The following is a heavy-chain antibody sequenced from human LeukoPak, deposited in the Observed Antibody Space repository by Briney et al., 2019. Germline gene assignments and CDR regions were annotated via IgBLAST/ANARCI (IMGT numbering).Heavy chain of an antibody. D-gene: IGHD6-13*01. Sequence: ASVKVSCKASGYTFTGYYMHWVRQAPGQGLEWMGWINPNSGGTNYAQKFQGRVTMTRDTSISTAYMELSRLRSDDTAVYYCARAFYSSSWYHKEDFFDYWGQGTPVTVSS. J-gene: IGHJ4*02. CDR1: GYTFTGYY. CDR2: INPNSGGT. V-gene: IGHV1-2*02. CDR3: ARAFYSSSWYHKEDFFDY.